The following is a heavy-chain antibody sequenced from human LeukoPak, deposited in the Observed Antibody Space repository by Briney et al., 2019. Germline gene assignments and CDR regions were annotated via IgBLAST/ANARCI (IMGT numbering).Heavy chain of an antibody. V-gene: IGHV3-9*01. D-gene: IGHD3-16*01. Sequence: PGGSLRPSCAASGFTFDDYAMHWVRQAPGKGLEWVSGISWNSGSIGYADSVKGRFTISRDNAKNSLYLQMNSLRAEDTALYYCAKVGTMITFGGGFDYWGQGTLVTVSS. CDR3: AKVGTMITFGGGFDY. CDR1: GFTFDDYA. J-gene: IGHJ4*02. CDR2: ISWNSGSI.